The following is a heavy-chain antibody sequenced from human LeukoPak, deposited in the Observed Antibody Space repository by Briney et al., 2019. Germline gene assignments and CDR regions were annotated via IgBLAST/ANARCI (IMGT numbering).Heavy chain of an antibody. J-gene: IGHJ3*02. CDR2: IIPIFGTA. CDR1: GGTFSSYA. V-gene: IGHV1-69*05. CDR3: ARGEYYYDSSGYYFGAFDI. D-gene: IGHD3-22*01. Sequence: SVTVSCKASGGTFSSYAISWVRQAPGQGLEWMGGIIPIFGTANYAQKFQGRVTITTDESTSTAYMELSSLRSEDTAVYYCARGEYYYDSSGYYFGAFDIWGQGTMVTVSS.